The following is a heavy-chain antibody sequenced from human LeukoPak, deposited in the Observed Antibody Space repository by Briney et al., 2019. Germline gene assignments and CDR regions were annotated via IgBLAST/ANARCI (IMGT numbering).Heavy chain of an antibody. CDR1: GFTFSSYG. D-gene: IGHD1-1*01. CDR3: ARDIWNDGKYYMDV. J-gene: IGHJ6*03. V-gene: IGHV3-33*01. Sequence: GRSLRLSCAASGFTFSSYGMHWVRQAPGKGLEWVAVIWYDGSNKYYADSVKGRFIISRDTDTLYLQVDSLRAEDTAVYYCARDIWNDGKYYMDVWGKGTTVTVSS. CDR2: IWYDGSNK.